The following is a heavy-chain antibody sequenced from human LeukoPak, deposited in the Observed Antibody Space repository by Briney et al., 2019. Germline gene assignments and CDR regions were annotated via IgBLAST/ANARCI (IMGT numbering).Heavy chain of an antibody. CDR2: IYYSGST. CDR3: ASRGVTYDAFDI. J-gene: IGHJ3*02. Sequence: PSETLSLTCTVSGGSISSYSFYWGWIRQPPGKGLEWIGSIYYSGSTYYNPSLKSRVTISVDTSKNQFSLKLSSVTAADTAVYYCASRGVTYDAFDIWGQGTMVTVSS. CDR1: GGSISSYSFY. V-gene: IGHV4-39*07. D-gene: IGHD2-8*01.